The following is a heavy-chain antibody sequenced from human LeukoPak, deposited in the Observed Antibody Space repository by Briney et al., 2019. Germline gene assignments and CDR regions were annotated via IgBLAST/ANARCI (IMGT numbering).Heavy chain of an antibody. Sequence: SETLSLTCTVSGGSISSYYWSWIRQPPGKGLEWIGYIYYSGSTNYNPSLKSRVTISVDTSKNQFSLKLSSVTAADTAVYYCARDIAAGGTGHPVFDFWGQGARVIVSS. D-gene: IGHD6-13*01. CDR1: GGSISSYY. J-gene: IGHJ4*02. V-gene: IGHV4-59*12. CDR2: IYYSGST. CDR3: ARDIAAGGTGHPVFDF.